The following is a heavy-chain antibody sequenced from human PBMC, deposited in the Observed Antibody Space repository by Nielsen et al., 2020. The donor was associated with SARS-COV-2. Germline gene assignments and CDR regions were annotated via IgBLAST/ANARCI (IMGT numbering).Heavy chain of an antibody. CDR3: ARHARDIVLMVYVINWFDP. CDR2: IYYSGTT. Sequence: SETLSLTCTVSGGSISSSGYYWSWIRQHPGEGLEWIGYIYYSGTTYYNPSLQSRVTISVDTSKNQFSLKLSSVTAADTAVYYCARHARDIVLMVYVINWFDPWGQGTLVTVSS. V-gene: IGHV4-31*03. D-gene: IGHD2-8*01. J-gene: IGHJ5*02. CDR1: GGSISSSGYY.